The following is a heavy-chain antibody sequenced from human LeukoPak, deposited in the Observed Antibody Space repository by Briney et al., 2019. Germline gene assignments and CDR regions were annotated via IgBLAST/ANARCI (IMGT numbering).Heavy chain of an antibody. V-gene: IGHV4-59*12. J-gene: IGHJ4*02. Sequence: PSETLSLTCTVSGGSISSYYWSWVRQPPGKGLEWIGYIYYSGSTNYNPSLKSRVTMSVDTSKNQFSLKLSSVTAADTAVYYCARDHDWSGPSDYWGQGTLVTVSS. CDR2: IYYSGST. CDR1: GGSISSYY. D-gene: IGHD3-3*01. CDR3: ARDHDWSGPSDY.